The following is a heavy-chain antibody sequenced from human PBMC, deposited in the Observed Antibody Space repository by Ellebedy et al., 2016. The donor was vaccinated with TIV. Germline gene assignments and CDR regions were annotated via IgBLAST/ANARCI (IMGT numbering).Heavy chain of an antibody. CDR3: AKTQDYSFPS. J-gene: IGHJ1*01. D-gene: IGHD2/OR15-2a*01. Sequence: GGSLRLXXAASGFTFSDYGMHWVRQAPGKGLEWVSISYSDGRTYYADSVKGRFSVSRDNSKNTVFLQVNNLRAEDTAVYYCAKTQDYSFPSWGQGTLVTVSS. CDR1: GFTFSDYG. V-gene: IGHV3-NL1*01. CDR2: SYSDGRT.